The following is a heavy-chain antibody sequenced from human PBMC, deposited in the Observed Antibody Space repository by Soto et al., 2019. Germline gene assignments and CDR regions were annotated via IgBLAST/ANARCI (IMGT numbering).Heavy chain of an antibody. V-gene: IGHV4-39*01. CDR3: ARHCSSTPRGNYYYYGMDV. J-gene: IGHJ6*02. CDR1: GGSISSSSYY. CDR2: IYYSGST. Sequence: TSETLSLTCTVSGGSISSSSYYWGWIRQPPGKGLEWIGSIYYSGSTYYNPSLKSRVTISVDTSKNQFSLKLSSVTAADTAVYYCARHCSSTPRGNYYYYGMDVWGQGTTVTVSS. D-gene: IGHD2-2*01.